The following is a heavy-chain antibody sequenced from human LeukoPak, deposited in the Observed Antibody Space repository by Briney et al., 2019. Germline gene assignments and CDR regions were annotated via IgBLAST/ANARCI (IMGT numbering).Heavy chain of an antibody. D-gene: IGHD3-10*01. CDR3: AGPMVRGVIRY. CDR1: GGSISSGGYY. Sequence: SQTLSLTCTVSGGSISSGGYYWSWIRQHPGKGLEWIGYIYYSGSTYYNPSLKSRVSISMDTSKNQFSLKLSSVTAADTAVYYCAGPMVRGVIRYWGQGTLVTVSS. J-gene: IGHJ4*02. CDR2: IYYSGST. V-gene: IGHV4-31*03.